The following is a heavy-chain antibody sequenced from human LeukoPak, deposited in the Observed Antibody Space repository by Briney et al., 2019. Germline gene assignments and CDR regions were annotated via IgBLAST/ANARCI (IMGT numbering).Heavy chain of an antibody. Sequence: ASVKVSCKASGYTFTSYYMHWVRQAPGQGLEWMGIINPSGGSTSYAQKLQGRVTMTTDTSTSTAYMELRNLRSDDTAVYYCARNPLGGSLGRHWGQGTLVTVSS. D-gene: IGHD3-16*01. CDR1: GYTFTSYY. J-gene: IGHJ1*01. CDR3: ARNPLGGSLGRH. CDR2: INPSGGST. V-gene: IGHV1-46*01.